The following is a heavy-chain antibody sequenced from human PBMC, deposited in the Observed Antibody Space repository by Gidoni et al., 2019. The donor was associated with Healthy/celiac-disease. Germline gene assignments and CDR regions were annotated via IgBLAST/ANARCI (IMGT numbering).Heavy chain of an antibody. CDR2: TSYRSTWYN. V-gene: IGHV6-1*01. CDR3: ARGDLNLSGDFDF. CDR1: GYRVYTNSAA. D-gene: IGHD3-10*01. J-gene: IGHJ4*02. Sequence: QVQLQQSGPGPVKPSQTLSLTCAISGYRVYTNSAAWNCIRQSPSRGLEWLGSTSYRSTWYNEYALSVKSRITTNPDTSKNQFSQQLNSVPPEDTAVYYCARGDLNLSGDFDFWGQGTLVTVSS.